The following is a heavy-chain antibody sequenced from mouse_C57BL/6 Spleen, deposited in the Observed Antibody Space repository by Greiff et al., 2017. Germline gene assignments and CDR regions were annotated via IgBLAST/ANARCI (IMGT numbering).Heavy chain of an antibody. Sequence: QVQLQQSGAELVKPGASVKLSCKASGYTFTSYWMQWVKQRPGQGLEWIGEIDPSDSYTNYNQKFKGKATLTVDTSSSTAYMQLSSLTSEDSAVYYCAREPDDYWGQGTTLTVSS. CDR2: IDPSDSYT. V-gene: IGHV1-50*01. J-gene: IGHJ2*01. CDR1: GYTFTSYW. CDR3: AREPDDY.